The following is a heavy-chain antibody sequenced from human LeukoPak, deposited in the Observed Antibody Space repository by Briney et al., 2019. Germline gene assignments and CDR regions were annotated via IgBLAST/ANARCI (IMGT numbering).Heavy chain of an antibody. CDR2: IWYDGTSK. Sequence: GGSLRLSCAASGFSLSAYGVHWVRQAPGKGLEWVAVIWYDGTSKDYADSVKGRFTISRDNSKNTLYLQMNSLRAEDTAVYYCARERGSSLITIFGVAATGFDPWGQGTLVTVSS. CDR3: ARERGSSLITIFGVAATGFDP. V-gene: IGHV3-33*01. CDR1: GFSLSAYG. D-gene: IGHD3-3*01. J-gene: IGHJ5*02.